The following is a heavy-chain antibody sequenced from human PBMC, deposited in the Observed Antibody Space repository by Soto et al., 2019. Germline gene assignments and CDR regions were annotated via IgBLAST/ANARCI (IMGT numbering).Heavy chain of an antibody. J-gene: IGHJ6*02. CDR1: GFTFGDYA. V-gene: IGHV3-49*04. D-gene: IGHD2-15*01. Sequence: GGSLRLSCTASGFTFGDYAMSWVRQAPGKGLEWVGFIRSKAYGGTTEYAASVKGRFTISRDDSKSIAYLQMNSLKTEDTAVYYCNRVPSPVATHAIPHYGMDVWGQGTTVTVSS. CDR3: NRVPSPVATHAIPHYGMDV. CDR2: IRSKAYGGTT.